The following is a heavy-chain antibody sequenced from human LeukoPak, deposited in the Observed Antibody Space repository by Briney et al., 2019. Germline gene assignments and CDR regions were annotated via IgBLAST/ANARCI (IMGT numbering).Heavy chain of an antibody. CDR3: AMYSGWYDYFDY. Sequence: ASVNVSCKVSGYTLTELSMHWVRQAPGKGLEGMGGFDPEDGETIYAQKFQGRVTMTEDTSTDTAYMELSSLRSEDTAVYYCAMYSGWYDYFDYWGQGTLVTVSS. CDR2: FDPEDGET. V-gene: IGHV1-24*01. J-gene: IGHJ4*02. CDR1: GYTLTELS. D-gene: IGHD6-19*01.